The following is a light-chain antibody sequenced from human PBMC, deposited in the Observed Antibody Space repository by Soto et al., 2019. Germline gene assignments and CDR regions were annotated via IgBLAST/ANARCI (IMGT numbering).Light chain of an antibody. CDR2: EVS. Sequence: QSALTQPPSASGSPGQSVTISCTGTGSDVGGYNYVSWYQQHPGKAPRLIIFEVSKRPSGVPDRFSGSKSGNTASLTVSGLQAEDEADYYCSSYAGSKFVLFGGGTKVTVL. J-gene: IGLJ2*01. CDR3: SSYAGSKFVL. CDR1: GSDVGGYNY. V-gene: IGLV2-8*01.